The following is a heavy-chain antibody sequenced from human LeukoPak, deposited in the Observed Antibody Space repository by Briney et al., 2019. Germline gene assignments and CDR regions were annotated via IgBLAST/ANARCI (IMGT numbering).Heavy chain of an antibody. CDR3: ARAFTIFGVVISYYFDS. D-gene: IGHD3-3*01. CDR1: GGSFSGYF. V-gene: IGHV4-30-2*01. Sequence: SETLSLTCAVNGGSFSGYFWSWIRQPPGKGLEWIGYIYHGGSTYYNPSLKSRVTISIDRSKNQFSLKLSSVTAADTAVYYCARAFTIFGVVISYYFDSWGQGTLVTVSS. CDR2: IYHGGST. J-gene: IGHJ4*02.